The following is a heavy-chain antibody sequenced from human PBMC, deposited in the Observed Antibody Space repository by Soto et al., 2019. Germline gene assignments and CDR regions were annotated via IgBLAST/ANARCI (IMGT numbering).Heavy chain of an antibody. CDR1: GFTFSSYW. J-gene: IGHJ6*02. V-gene: IGHV3-7*01. CDR2: IKQDGSEK. Sequence: GGSLRLSCAASGFTFSSYWMSWVRQAPGKGLEWVANIKQDGSEKYYVDSVKGRFTISRDNAKNSLYLQMNSLRAEDTAVYYCARDPSSAKLLLWLPYYYGMDVWGQGTTVTVSS. D-gene: IGHD2-15*01. CDR3: ARDPSSAKLLLWLPYYYGMDV.